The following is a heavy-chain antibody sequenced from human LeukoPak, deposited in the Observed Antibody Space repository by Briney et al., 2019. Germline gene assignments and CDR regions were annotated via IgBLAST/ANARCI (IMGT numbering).Heavy chain of an antibody. J-gene: IGHJ4*02. CDR3: ARDLGGSRGLSDY. Sequence: ASVKVSCKASGYTFTSHGISWVRQAPGQGLEWMGWINTNTGNPTYAQGFTGRFVFSLDTSVSTVYLQISSLKAEDTAVYYCARDLGGSRGLSDYWGQGTLVTVSS. CDR1: GYTFTSHG. V-gene: IGHV7-4-1*02. D-gene: IGHD6-13*01. CDR2: INTNTGNP.